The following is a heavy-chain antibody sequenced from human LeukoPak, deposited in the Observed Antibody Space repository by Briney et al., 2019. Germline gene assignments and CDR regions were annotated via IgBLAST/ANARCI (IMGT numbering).Heavy chain of an antibody. CDR2: ISAYNGNT. J-gene: IGHJ6*03. Sequence: ASVKVSCKASGYTFTSYGISWVRQASGQGLEWMGWISAYNGNTNYAQKLQGRVTMTTDTSTSTAYMELRSLRSDDTAVYYCARFGYYGSGSYFTYYYYYMDVWGKGTTVTISS. CDR1: GYTFTSYG. V-gene: IGHV1-18*01. D-gene: IGHD3-10*01. CDR3: ARFGYYGSGSYFTYYYYYMDV.